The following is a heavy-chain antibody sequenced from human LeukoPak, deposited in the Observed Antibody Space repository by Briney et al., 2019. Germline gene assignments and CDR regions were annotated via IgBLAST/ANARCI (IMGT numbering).Heavy chain of an antibody. Sequence: ASVKVSFKASGYTFTGYYMHWVRQAPGQGLKWMGWINPNSGGTNYAQKFQGRVTMTRDTSISTAYMELSRLRSDDTAVYYCARGDKLRFLEWYYYFDYWGQGTLVTVSS. V-gene: IGHV1-2*02. D-gene: IGHD3-3*01. J-gene: IGHJ4*02. CDR3: ARGDKLRFLEWYYYFDY. CDR2: INPNSGGT. CDR1: GYTFTGYY.